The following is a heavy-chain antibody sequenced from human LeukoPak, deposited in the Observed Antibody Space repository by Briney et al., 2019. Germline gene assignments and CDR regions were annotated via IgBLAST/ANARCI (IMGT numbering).Heavy chain of an antibody. D-gene: IGHD1-1*01. V-gene: IGHV1-18*01. CDR1: GYTFTSYG. CDR3: ARILHDTYFDY. CDR2: ISAYNGNT. J-gene: IGHJ4*02. Sequence: GASVKVSCKASGYTFTSYGINWVRQAPGQGLEWMGWISAYNGNTNYAQRLQGRVTMTTDTSTSTAYMELRSLRSDDTAMYYCARILHDTYFDYWGQGTLVTVSS.